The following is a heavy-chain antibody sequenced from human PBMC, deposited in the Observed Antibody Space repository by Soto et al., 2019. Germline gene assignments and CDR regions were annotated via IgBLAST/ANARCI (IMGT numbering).Heavy chain of an antibody. J-gene: IGHJ6*03. D-gene: IGHD1-7*01. V-gene: IGHV4-59*01. CDR3: ARVRRTTDLYYYYMDV. CDR1: GGSISSYY. CDR2: IYYSGST. Sequence: SETLSLTCTVSGGSISSYYWSWIRQPPGKGLEWIGYIYYSGSTNYNPSLQSRVTISVDTSKNQFSLKLSSVTAADTAVYYCARVRRTTDLYYYYMDVWGKGTTVTVSS.